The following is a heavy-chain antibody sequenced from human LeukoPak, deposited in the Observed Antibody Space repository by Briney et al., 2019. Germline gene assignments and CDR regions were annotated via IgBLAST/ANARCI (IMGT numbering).Heavy chain of an antibody. CDR1: GFTFDDYG. CDR3: ARHLSGITGYTYGRGIDY. Sequence: GGSLRLSCAASGFTFDDYGMSWVRQAPGKGLEWVSGINWNGGSTGYADSVKGRFTISRDNAKTSLCLQMNSLRAEDTAVYYCARHLSGITGYTYGRGIDYWGQGTLVTVSS. V-gene: IGHV3-20*04. CDR2: INWNGGST. D-gene: IGHD5-18*01. J-gene: IGHJ4*02.